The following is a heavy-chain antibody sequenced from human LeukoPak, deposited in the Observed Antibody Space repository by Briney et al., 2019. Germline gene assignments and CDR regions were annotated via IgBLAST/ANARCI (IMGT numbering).Heavy chain of an antibody. CDR1: GFTFSSYA. Sequence: GGSLRLSCAASGFTFSSYAMHWVRQAPGKGLEWVAVISYDGSNKYYADSVKGRFTISRDNSKNTLYLQMNSLRAEDTAVYYCAKHYYDSSGYPDAFDIWGQGTMVTVSS. V-gene: IGHV3-30-3*01. J-gene: IGHJ3*02. CDR2: ISYDGSNK. D-gene: IGHD3-22*01. CDR3: AKHYYDSSGYPDAFDI.